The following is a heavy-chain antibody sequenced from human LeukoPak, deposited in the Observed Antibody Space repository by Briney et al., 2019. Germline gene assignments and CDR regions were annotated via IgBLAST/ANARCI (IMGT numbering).Heavy chain of an antibody. Sequence: GGSLRLSCAASGFTFSDYAMSWVRQAPGKGLEWVSAIRNSGGTTYYADSVKGRFTISRDNSKNTLYLQMSSLRAEDTAVYYCAKLTQSYYDSRSDYWGQGTLVTVSS. D-gene: IGHD3-22*01. CDR3: AKLTQSYYDSRSDY. V-gene: IGHV3-23*01. CDR1: GFTFSDYA. J-gene: IGHJ4*02. CDR2: IRNSGGTT.